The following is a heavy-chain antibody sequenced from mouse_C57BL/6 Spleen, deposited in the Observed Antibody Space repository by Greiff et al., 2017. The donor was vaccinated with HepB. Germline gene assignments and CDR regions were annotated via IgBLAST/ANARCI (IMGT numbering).Heavy chain of an antibody. CDR3: ARTLYSNYAMDY. J-gene: IGHJ4*01. CDR1: GYTFTDYY. D-gene: IGHD2-5*01. V-gene: IGHV1-19*01. CDR2: INPYNGGT. Sequence: EVQLQQSGPVLVKPGASVKMSCKASGYTFTDYYINWVKQSHGKSLEWIGVINPYNGGTSYNQKFKGKATLTVDKSSSTAYMELNSLTSEDSAVYDCARTLYSNYAMDYWGQGTSVTVSS.